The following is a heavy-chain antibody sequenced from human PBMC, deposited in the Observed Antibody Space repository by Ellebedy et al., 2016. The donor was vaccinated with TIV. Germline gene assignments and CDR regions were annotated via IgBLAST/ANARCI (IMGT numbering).Heavy chain of an antibody. J-gene: IGHJ4*02. CDR1: GFTFSSYA. D-gene: IGHD3-9*01. Sequence: GGSLRLSXAASGFTFSSYAMSWVRQAPGKGLEWVSAISGSGGSTYYADSVKGRSTISRDNSKNTLYLQMNSLRAEDTAVYYCAKHWGDILTGYYNVMDFDYWGQGTLVTVSS. CDR3: AKHWGDILTGYYNVMDFDY. CDR2: ISGSGGST. V-gene: IGHV3-23*01.